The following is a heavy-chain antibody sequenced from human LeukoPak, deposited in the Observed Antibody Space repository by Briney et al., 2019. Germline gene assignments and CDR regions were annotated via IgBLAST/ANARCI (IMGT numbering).Heavy chain of an antibody. J-gene: IGHJ4*02. Sequence: GASVKVSCKASGYTFTGYYMHWVRQAPGQGLEWMGRINPNSGGTNYAQKFQGRVTMTRDTSISTAYMELSRLRSDDTAVYYCARDQATRIPNFDYWGQGTLVTVSS. CDR3: ARDQATRIPNFDY. CDR2: INPNSGGT. D-gene: IGHD5-12*01. V-gene: IGHV1-2*06. CDR1: GYTFTGYY.